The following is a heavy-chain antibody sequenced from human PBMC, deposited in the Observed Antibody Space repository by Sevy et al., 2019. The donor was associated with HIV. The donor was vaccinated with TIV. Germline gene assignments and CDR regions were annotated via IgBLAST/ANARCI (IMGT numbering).Heavy chain of an antibody. CDR1: GFTFSDYF. CDR3: ASELGPGDY. J-gene: IGHJ4*02. Sequence: GGSLRLSCAASGFTFSDYFMGWVRQAPGRGLEWVANINQDGSQKNYVDSVKGRFTISRDNAKNSMYLQMNRLRVDDTAVYYCASELGPGDYWGQGTLVTVSS. D-gene: IGHD3-16*01. V-gene: IGHV3-7*01. CDR2: INQDGSQK.